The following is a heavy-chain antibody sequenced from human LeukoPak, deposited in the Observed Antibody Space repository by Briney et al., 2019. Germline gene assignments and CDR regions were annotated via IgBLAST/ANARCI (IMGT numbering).Heavy chain of an antibody. Sequence: SETLSLTCTVSGGSISSSSYYWGWIRQPPGKGLGWIGSIYYSGSTYYNPSLKSRVTISVDTSKNQFSLKLSSVTAADTAVYYCARVHGGNYDYWGQGTLVTVSS. CDR3: ARVHGGNYDY. J-gene: IGHJ4*02. D-gene: IGHD4-23*01. V-gene: IGHV4-39*07. CDR2: IYYSGST. CDR1: GGSISSSSYY.